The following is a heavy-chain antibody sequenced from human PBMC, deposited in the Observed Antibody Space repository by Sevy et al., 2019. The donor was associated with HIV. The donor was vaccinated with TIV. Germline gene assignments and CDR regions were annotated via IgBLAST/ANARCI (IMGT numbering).Heavy chain of an antibody. J-gene: IGHJ4*02. Sequence: GGSLRLSCASSGFTFSSYGMHWVRQAPGKGLEWVAVIWYDGSNKYYADSVKGRFTISRDNSKNTLYLQMNSLRAEDTAVYYCAKDDCSSTSCYARGADYWGQGTLVIVSS. CDR2: IWYDGSNK. D-gene: IGHD2-2*01. CDR1: GFTFSSYG. CDR3: AKDDCSSTSCYARGADY. V-gene: IGHV3-33*06.